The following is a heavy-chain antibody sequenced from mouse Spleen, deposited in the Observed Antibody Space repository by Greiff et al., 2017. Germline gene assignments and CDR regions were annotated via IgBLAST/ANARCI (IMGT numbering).Heavy chain of an antibody. D-gene: IGHD2-14*01. Sequence: VQLQQSGPELVKPGASVKISCKASGYTFTDYYMNWVKQSHGKSLEWIGDINPNNGGTSYNQKFKGKATLTVDKSSSTAYMELRSLTSEDSAVYYCARPVRRNYFDYWGQGTTLTVSS. CDR1: GYTFTDYY. J-gene: IGHJ2*01. V-gene: IGHV1-26*01. CDR2: INPNNGGT. CDR3: ARPVRRNYFDY.